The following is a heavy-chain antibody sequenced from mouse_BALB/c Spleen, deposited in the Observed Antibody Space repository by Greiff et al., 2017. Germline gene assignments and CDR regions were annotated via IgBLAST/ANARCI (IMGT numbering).Heavy chain of an antibody. CDR1: GFTFSSYG. D-gene: IGHD1-1*01. CDR3: ARGGYYGSKNAMDY. J-gene: IGHJ4*01. V-gene: IGHV5-6*01. Sequence: EVQRVESGGDLVKPGGSLKLSCAASGFTFSSYGMSWVRQTPDKRLEWVATISSGGSYTYYPDSVKGRFTISRDNAKNILYLQMSSLRSEDTAMYYCARGGYYGSKNAMDYWGQGTSVTVSS. CDR2: ISSGGSYT.